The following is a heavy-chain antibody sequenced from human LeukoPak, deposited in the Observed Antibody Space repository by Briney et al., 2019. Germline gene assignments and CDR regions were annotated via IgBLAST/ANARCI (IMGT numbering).Heavy chain of an antibody. CDR3: AKLELRGYFDY. CDR1: GGSFSGYY. J-gene: IGHJ4*02. D-gene: IGHD1-26*01. Sequence: LTCAVYGGSFSGYYWSWVRQAPGKGLEWVTVISYDGSNKHYSDSVKGRFTISRDNSKNTLYLQMNSLRAEDTAVYYCAKLELRGYFDYWGQGTLVTVSS. V-gene: IGHV3-30*18. CDR2: ISYDGSNK.